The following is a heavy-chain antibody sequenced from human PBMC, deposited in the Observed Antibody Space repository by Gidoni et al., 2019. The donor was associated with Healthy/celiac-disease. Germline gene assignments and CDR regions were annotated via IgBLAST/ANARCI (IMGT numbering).Heavy chain of an antibody. Sequence: EVQLVESGGGLVKPGGSLRLSCAASGFTFSNAWMSWVRQAPGKGLEWVGRIKSKTDGGTTDYAAPVKGRFTISRDDSKNTLYLQMNSLKTEDTAVYYCTTDLEGAGGRRHYYYYYMDVWGKGTTVTVSS. D-gene: IGHD2-8*02. V-gene: IGHV3-15*01. CDR2: IKSKTDGGTT. J-gene: IGHJ6*03. CDR3: TTDLEGAGGRRHYYYYYMDV. CDR1: GFTFSNAW.